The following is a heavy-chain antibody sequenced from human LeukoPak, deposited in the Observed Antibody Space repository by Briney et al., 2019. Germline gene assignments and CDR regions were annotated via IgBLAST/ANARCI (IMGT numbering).Heavy chain of an antibody. CDR3: ARVGGYGSRWYLSPYFDY. J-gene: IGHJ4*02. CDR2: INYSGST. Sequence: PSETLSLTCTVSGGSISSYYRSWIRQPPGKGLEWINYINYSGSTNYNPSLKSRVTILVDTSKNQFSLKLSSVTPADTAVYYCARVGGYGSRWYLSPYFDYWGQGTLVTVSS. V-gene: IGHV4-59*01. D-gene: IGHD6-13*01. CDR1: GGSISSYY.